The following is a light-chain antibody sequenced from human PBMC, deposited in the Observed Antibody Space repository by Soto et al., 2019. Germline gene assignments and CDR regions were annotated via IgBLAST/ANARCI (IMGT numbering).Light chain of an antibody. CDR1: QSFNSN. CDR3: QQYSDWPLT. CDR2: GAS. V-gene: IGKV3-15*01. J-gene: IGKJ5*01. Sequence: EIVMTQSPATLSVSPGERATLSCRASQSFNSNLAWYQQKPGQAPRLLIYGASTRATGIPARFSGSGSGTKFTLTISSLQSEDFAVYFCQQYSDWPLTFGQGTRLEIK.